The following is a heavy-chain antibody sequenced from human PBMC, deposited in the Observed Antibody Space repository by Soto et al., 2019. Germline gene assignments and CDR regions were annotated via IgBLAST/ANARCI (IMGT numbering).Heavy chain of an antibody. V-gene: IGHV3-30-3*01. J-gene: IGHJ6*02. CDR1: GFTFSSYA. Sequence: QVQLVESGGGVVQPGRSLRLSCASSGFTFSSYAMHWVRQAPGKGLEWVAVISYEGSTKYYSDSVKGRCTISRDNSKNTLYLQRNSLRAEDTAVYYCAREPRSEGIQLWLRFYYYDGMDVWGQGTTVTVSS. CDR2: ISYEGSTK. CDR3: AREPRSEGIQLWLRFYYYDGMDV. D-gene: IGHD5-18*01.